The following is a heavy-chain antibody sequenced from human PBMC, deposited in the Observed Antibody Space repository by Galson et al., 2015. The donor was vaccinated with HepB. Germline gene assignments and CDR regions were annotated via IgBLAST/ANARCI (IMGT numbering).Heavy chain of an antibody. V-gene: IGHV3-23*01. CDR3: AKDQVAVAGIEGVWTY. D-gene: IGHD6-19*01. CDR2: ISGSGGST. CDR1: GFTFSSYA. Sequence: SLRLSCAASGFTFSSYAMSWVRQAPGKGLEWVSAISGSGGSTYYADSVKGRFTISRDNSKNTLYLQMNSLRAEDTAVYYCAKDQVAVAGIEGVWTYWGQGTLVTVSS. J-gene: IGHJ4*02.